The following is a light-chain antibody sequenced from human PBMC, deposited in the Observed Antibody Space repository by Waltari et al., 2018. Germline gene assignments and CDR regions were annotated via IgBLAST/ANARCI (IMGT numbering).Light chain of an antibody. V-gene: IGKV2-28*01. CDR1: QSLLHSNGYNY. J-gene: IGKJ1*01. Sequence: DIVMTQSLLSLPVTPGEPASISCRSSQSLLHSNGYNYLDWYLQKPGQSPQLLIYLGSNRASGVPDRFSGSGSGTECTLKISRVEAEDVGVYYCMQALQTPWTFGQGTKVEVK. CDR3: MQALQTPWT. CDR2: LGS.